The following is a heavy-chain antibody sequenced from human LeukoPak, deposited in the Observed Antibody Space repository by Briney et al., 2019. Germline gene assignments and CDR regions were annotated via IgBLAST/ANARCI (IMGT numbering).Heavy chain of an antibody. CDR1: GYTFTGYY. CDR2: INPNSGGT. Sequence: GASVKVSCKASGYTFTGYYMHWVRQAPGQGLEWMGWINPNSGGTNYAQKFQGRVTMTRDTSISTAYMELSRLRSDDTAVYYCAREGDYYGSGKPNYWGQGTLVTVSS. CDR3: AREGDYYGSGKPNY. D-gene: IGHD3-10*01. J-gene: IGHJ4*02. V-gene: IGHV1-2*02.